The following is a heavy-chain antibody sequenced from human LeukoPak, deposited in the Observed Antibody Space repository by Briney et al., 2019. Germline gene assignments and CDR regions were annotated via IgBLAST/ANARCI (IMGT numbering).Heavy chain of an antibody. CDR1: GFTFCSYW. Sequence: PGGSLRLSCAASGFTFCSYWMHWVRQAPGEGLVWVSRINSDGSSTSYADSVKGRFTISRDNAKNTLYLQMNSLRAEDTAVYYCARDDGGYDFFDYWGQGTLVTVSS. J-gene: IGHJ4*02. D-gene: IGHD5-12*01. CDR3: ARDDGGYDFFDY. V-gene: IGHV3-74*01. CDR2: INSDGSST.